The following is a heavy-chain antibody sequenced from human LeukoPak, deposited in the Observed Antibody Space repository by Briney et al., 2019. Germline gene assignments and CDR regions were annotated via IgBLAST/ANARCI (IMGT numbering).Heavy chain of an antibody. J-gene: IGHJ4*02. CDR3: ARDLLGWELHYFDY. D-gene: IGHD1-26*01. CDR1: GFTFSSYA. Sequence: GGSLRLSCAASGFTFSSYAMHWVRQAPGKGLEWVAVISYDGSNKYYADSVKGRFTISRDNSKNTLYLQMNSLRAEDTAVYYCARDLLGWELHYFDYWGQGTLVTVSS. CDR2: ISYDGSNK. V-gene: IGHV3-30*04.